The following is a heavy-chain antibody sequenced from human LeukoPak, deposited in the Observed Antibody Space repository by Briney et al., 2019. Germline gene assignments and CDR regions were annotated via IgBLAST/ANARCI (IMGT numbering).Heavy chain of an antibody. D-gene: IGHD3-9*01. V-gene: IGHV4-4*07. Sequence: SETLSLTRTVSGGSISSYYWSWIRQPAGKGLEWIGRIYTSGSTNYNPSLKSRVTMSVDTSKDQFSLKLSSVTAADTAVYYCARDWHYDILTGYVHYYGMDVWGQGTTVAVSS. CDR2: IYTSGST. CDR1: GGSISSYY. CDR3: ARDWHYDILTGYVHYYGMDV. J-gene: IGHJ6*02.